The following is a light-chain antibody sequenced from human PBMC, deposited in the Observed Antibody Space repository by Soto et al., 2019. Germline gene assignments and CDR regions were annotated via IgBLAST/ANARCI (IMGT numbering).Light chain of an antibody. CDR1: QRVXNNY. J-gene: IGKJ1*01. Sequence: IVLTQSPCTLSPSPGDRSTLACRASQRVXNNYLAWYQQKPGQAPRLLXYAASNRATGIPDRLSGSGSGTEFILPISGLEPEDSGTYHCHQHGGSTETFGQGTKVDIK. V-gene: IGKV3-20*01. CDR2: AAS. CDR3: HQHGGSTET.